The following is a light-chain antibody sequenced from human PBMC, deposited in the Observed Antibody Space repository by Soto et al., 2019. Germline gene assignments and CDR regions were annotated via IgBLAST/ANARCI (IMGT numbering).Light chain of an antibody. CDR3: QQYDNYPLT. J-gene: IGKJ4*01. Sequence: AIQMTQSPSSLSASVGDRVTITCRASQGIRNDLDWFQQKPGKAPKLLIYAASILESGVPSRFSGSGSGTEFTLTISNLQPDDFATYYCQQYDNYPLTFGGGTKVDIK. V-gene: IGKV1-6*01. CDR2: AAS. CDR1: QGIRND.